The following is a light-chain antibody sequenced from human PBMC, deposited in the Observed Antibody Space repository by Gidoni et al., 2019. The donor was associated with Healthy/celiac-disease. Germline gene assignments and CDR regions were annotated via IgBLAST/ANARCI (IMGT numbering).Light chain of an antibody. Sequence: DIQITQSPSTLSASVGDRVTITCRVSQSISSWLAWYQQKPGKAPKLLIYKASSLGSGVPSRFSGSGSVTEFTLTISSLQPDDFATYYCQQYNSYPSLTFGGGTKVEIK. V-gene: IGKV1-5*03. J-gene: IGKJ4*01. CDR3: QQYNSYPSLT. CDR1: QSISSW. CDR2: KAS.